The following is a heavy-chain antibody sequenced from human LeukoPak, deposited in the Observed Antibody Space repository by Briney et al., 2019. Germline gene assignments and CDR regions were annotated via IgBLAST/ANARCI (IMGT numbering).Heavy chain of an antibody. CDR1: GFTFSSYA. V-gene: IGHV3-23*01. CDR3: AKGSIVVVVAGLYFDY. J-gene: IGHJ4*02. CDR2: ISGGGGST. Sequence: GGSLRLSCAASGFTFSSYAMSWVRQAPGKGLEWVSAISGGGGSTYYADSVKGRFTISRDNSKNTLYLQMNSLRAEDTAVYYCAKGSIVVVVAGLYFDYWGQGTLVTVSS. D-gene: IGHD2-15*01.